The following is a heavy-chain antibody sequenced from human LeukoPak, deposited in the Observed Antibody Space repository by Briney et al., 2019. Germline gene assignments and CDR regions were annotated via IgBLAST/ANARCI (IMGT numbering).Heavy chain of an antibody. J-gene: IGHJ4*02. D-gene: IGHD4-17*01. Sequence: GGSLRLSCAASGFTFSTHGMNWVRQGPGKGLEWVSGITGSGGSTYYADSVKGRFTISRDNSKNTVYLQMNSLRAEDTDVYYCARDGDYGDYNYWGQGTLVTVSS. V-gene: IGHV3-23*01. CDR2: ITGSGGST. CDR1: GFTFSTHG. CDR3: ARDGDYGDYNY.